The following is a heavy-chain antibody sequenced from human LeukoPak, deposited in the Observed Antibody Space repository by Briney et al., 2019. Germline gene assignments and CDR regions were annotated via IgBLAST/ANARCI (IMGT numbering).Heavy chain of an antibody. Sequence: PSETLSLTCTVSGGSISSSSYYWGWIRQPPGKGLEWIGSIYHSGSTHYNPSLKSRVTISVDRSKNQFSLKLSSVTAADTAVYYCARGIVGDGKTEYFQHWGQGTLVTVSS. D-gene: IGHD1-26*01. J-gene: IGHJ1*01. V-gene: IGHV4-39*07. CDR3: ARGIVGDGKTEYFQH. CDR2: IYHSGST. CDR1: GGSISSSSYY.